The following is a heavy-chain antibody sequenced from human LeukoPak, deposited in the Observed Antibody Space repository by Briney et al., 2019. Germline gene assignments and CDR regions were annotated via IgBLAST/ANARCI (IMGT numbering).Heavy chain of an antibody. V-gene: IGHV1-69*05. CDR2: IIPIFGTA. Sequence: GASVKVSCKASGGTFISYAISWVRQAPGQGLEWMGGIIPIFGTANYAQKFQGRVTITTDESTSTAYMELSSLRSEDTAVYYCARAPQSGYYYYYYYYMDVWGKGTTVTVSS. CDR3: ARAPQSGYYYYYYYYMDV. J-gene: IGHJ6*03. D-gene: IGHD3-3*01. CDR1: GGTFISYA.